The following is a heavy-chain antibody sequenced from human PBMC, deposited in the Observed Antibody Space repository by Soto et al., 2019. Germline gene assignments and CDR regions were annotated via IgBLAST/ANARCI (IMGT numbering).Heavy chain of an antibody. D-gene: IGHD6-13*01. Sequence: GSLRLSCAASVFTFSSYGMHWVRQGPGKGLEWVAVISYDGSNKYYADSVKGRFTISRDNSKNTLYLQMNSLRAEDTAVYYCAKDHEQQLVLYYYYGMDVWGQGTTVTVSS. V-gene: IGHV3-30*18. CDR1: VFTFSSYG. J-gene: IGHJ6*02. CDR2: ISYDGSNK. CDR3: AKDHEQQLVLYYYYGMDV.